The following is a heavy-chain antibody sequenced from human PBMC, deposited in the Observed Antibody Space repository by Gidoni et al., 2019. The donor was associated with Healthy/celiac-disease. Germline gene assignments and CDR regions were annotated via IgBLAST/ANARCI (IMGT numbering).Heavy chain of an antibody. D-gene: IGHD4-17*01. CDR1: GFTFSNAW. CDR2: IKSKTDGETT. V-gene: IGHV3-15*07. CDR3: TTDSWGLTMTTYFGGMDV. J-gene: IGHJ6*02. Sequence: EVQLVESGGGLVKPGGSLRLSCAASGFTFSNAWMNWVRQAPGKGRGLVGRIKSKTDGETTDYAAPVKGRFTISRDDSKNTLYLQMNSLKTEDTAVYYCTTDSWGLTMTTYFGGMDVWGQGTTVTVSS.